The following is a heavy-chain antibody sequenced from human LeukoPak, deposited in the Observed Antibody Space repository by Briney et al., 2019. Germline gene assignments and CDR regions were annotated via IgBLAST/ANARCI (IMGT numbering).Heavy chain of an antibody. V-gene: IGHV4-31*03. CDR1: GGAIGSDGYY. CDR3: ARGRFYGFSGDS. D-gene: IGHD3-10*01. CDR2: IYYGGSA. J-gene: IGHJ4*02. Sequence: SETLSLTCSVSGGAIGSDGYYWNWIRQPPGKGLEWIGYIYYGGSASYNPSLKSRVTISVDTSKNQFSLRLSSVTAADTAVYYCARGRFYGFSGDSWGQGSLVTVSS.